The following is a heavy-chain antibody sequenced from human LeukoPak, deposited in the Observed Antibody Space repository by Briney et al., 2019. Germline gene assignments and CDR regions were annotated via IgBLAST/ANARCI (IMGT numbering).Heavy chain of an antibody. J-gene: IGHJ4*02. CDR3: ATDTFDY. D-gene: IGHD5-18*01. Sequence: GGSLRLSCAASGFTFSNYAMSWVRQALGKGLEWVSGISGSDGSTYYADSVKGRFTISRDNPKNTLYLQMNSLRAEDTAVYYCATDTFDYWGQGTLVTVSS. CDR2: ISGSDGST. CDR1: GFTFSNYA. V-gene: IGHV3-23*01.